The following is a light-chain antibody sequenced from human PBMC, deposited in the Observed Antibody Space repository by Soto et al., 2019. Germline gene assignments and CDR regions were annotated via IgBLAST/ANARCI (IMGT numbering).Light chain of an antibody. J-gene: IGLJ3*02. CDR3: AAWDDSLSGWV. Sequence: QSVLTQPPSASGTPGQRVTISCSGRSSNIGSNYVYWYQQLPGTAPKLLIYRNNQRPSGFPDRFSGSKSGTSASLAISGLRSEDEADYYCAAWDDSLSGWVFGGGTKLTVL. V-gene: IGLV1-47*01. CDR1: SSNIGSNY. CDR2: RNN.